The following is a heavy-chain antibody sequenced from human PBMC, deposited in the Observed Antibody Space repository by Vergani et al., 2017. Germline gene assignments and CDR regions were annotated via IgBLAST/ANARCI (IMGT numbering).Heavy chain of an antibody. CDR3: ATSPYPHTAIVTLGFDY. Sequence: EVQLVQSGAEVKKPGESLKISCKGSGYSFTSYWIGWVRQMPGKGLEWMGIIYPGDSDTRYSPSFQGQVTISADKSTSTAYLQWSSLKASDTAMYYCATSPYPHTAIVTLGFDYWGQGTLVTVSS. J-gene: IGHJ4*02. D-gene: IGHD5-18*01. CDR1: GYSFTSYW. CDR2: IYPGDSDT. V-gene: IGHV5-51*01.